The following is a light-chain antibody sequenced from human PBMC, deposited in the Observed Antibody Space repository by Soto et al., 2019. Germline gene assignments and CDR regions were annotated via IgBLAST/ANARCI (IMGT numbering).Light chain of an antibody. CDR1: QDIGSH. CDR3: QQFRSFPIT. J-gene: IGKJ5*01. V-gene: IGKV1D-16*01. CDR2: FAS. Sequence: DIQMTQSPSSLSASVGDRVTITCRASQDIGSHLAWYQQKPEKAPKSLIYFASTLQSGVPLRFSASGSGTDFTLTISSLQPEDFATYYCQQFRSFPITFGQGTRLEIK.